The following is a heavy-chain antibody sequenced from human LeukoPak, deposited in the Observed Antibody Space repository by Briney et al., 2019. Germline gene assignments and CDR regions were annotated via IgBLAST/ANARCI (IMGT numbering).Heavy chain of an antibody. CDR1: GYSISSGYY. V-gene: IGHV4-38-2*02. CDR3: ARGPDYDFWSGHSPTIHFDY. CDR2: IYHSGSS. D-gene: IGHD3-3*01. J-gene: IGHJ4*02. Sequence: SETLSLTCTISGYSISSGYYWGWIRQPPGKGLEWIGNIYHSGSSYHNPSLKSRVTISVDTSKNQFSLKLSSVTAADTAVYYCARGPDYDFWSGHSPTIHFDYWGQGTLVTVSS.